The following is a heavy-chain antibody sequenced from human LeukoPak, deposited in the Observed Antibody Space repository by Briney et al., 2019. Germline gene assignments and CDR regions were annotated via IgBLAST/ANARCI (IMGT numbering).Heavy chain of an antibody. Sequence: PGGSLRLSCAASGFTFSSYGMHWVRQAPGKGLEWVAVIWYDGSNKYYADSVKGRFTISRDDSKNTLYLQMNSLRAEDTAVYYCARDPNAYYDSSGPAGYFDYWGQGTLVTVSS. CDR3: ARDPNAYYDSSGPAGYFDY. CDR1: GFTFSSYG. CDR2: IWYDGSNK. J-gene: IGHJ4*02. V-gene: IGHV3-33*01. D-gene: IGHD3-22*01.